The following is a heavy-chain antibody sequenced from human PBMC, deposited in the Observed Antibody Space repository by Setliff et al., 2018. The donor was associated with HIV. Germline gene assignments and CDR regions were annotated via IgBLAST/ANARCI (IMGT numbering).Heavy chain of an antibody. CDR2: ISGSGGVM. J-gene: IGHJ4*02. D-gene: IGHD1-26*01. Sequence: KPGGSLRLSCAVSGFSFSDYFMTWIRQAPGKGLEWVSYISGSGGVMAYADSVKGRFTISRDNTKNSLYLQMNNLRAEDTAVYYCVRDYMWAFDYWGQGTLVTVSS. V-gene: IGHV3-11*04. CDR1: GFSFSDYF. CDR3: VRDYMWAFDY.